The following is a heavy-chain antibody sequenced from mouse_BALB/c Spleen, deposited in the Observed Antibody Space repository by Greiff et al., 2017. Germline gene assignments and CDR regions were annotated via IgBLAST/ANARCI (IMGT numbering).Heavy chain of an antibody. J-gene: IGHJ2*01. CDR1: GYTFTSYW. Sequence: VQLQQSGAELARPGASVKLSCKASGYTFTSYWMQWVKQRPGQGLEWIGAIYPGDGDTRYTQKFKGKATLTADKSSSTAYMQLSSLASEDSAVYYCARLHYWGQGTTLTVSS. CDR3: ARLHY. CDR2: IYPGDGDT. V-gene: IGHV1-87*01.